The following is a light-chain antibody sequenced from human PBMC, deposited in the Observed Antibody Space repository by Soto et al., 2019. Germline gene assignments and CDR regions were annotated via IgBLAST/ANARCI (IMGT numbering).Light chain of an antibody. CDR2: GAS. J-gene: IGKJ4*01. V-gene: IGKV3-20*01. Sequence: EIVLTQSPGTLSLSPGERATLSCRASQSVSSSYLAWYQQKPGQAPRLLIYGASSRATGIPDRFSGSGSGTDFTLNISRLEPEDYAAYYCQQYGSSPRFGGGTKVEIK. CDR1: QSVSSSY. CDR3: QQYGSSPR.